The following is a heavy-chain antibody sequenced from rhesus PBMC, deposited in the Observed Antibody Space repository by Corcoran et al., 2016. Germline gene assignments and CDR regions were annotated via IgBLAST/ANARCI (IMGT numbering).Heavy chain of an antibody. CDR3: ARDPSVYSSGRVPFDY. D-gene: IGHD6-31*01. CDR1: GGSVSSSNW. V-gene: IGHV4-65*01. J-gene: IGHJ4*01. CDR2: SSGSSGST. Sequence: QVQLQESGPGLVKPSETLSLTCAVSGGSVSSSNWWSWIRQPPGNGLEWVGYSSGSSGSTYYNPSLKSRVTISTDTSKNQFSLKLSSVTAADTAVYYCARDPSVYSSGRVPFDYWGQGVLVTVSS.